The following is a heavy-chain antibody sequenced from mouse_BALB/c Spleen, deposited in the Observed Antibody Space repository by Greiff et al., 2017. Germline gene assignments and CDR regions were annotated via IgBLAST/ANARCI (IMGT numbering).Heavy chain of an antibody. Sequence: EVHLVESGGGLVQPGGSRKLSCAASGFTFSSFGMHWVRQAPEKGLEWVAYISSGSSTIYYADTVKGRFTISRDNPKNTLFLQMTSLRSEDTAMYYCARSPYGNYERGAMDYWGQGTSVTVSS. CDR1: GFTFSSFG. CDR3: ARSPYGNYERGAMDY. CDR2: ISSGSSTI. V-gene: IGHV5-17*02. D-gene: IGHD2-10*02. J-gene: IGHJ4*01.